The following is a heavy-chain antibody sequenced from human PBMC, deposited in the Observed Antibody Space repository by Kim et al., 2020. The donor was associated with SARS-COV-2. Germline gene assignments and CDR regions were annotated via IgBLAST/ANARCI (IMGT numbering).Heavy chain of an antibody. Sequence: GGSLRLSCGASGFSFRDYWMAWVRQAPGSGLQWVAYIKQDRSEKYYVDSVKGRFTVSRDNAKNSLYLQMNSLRDEDTAVYYCVKPREIGYPIYYGLDVWGQGTTVTVSS. CDR1: GFSFRDYW. CDR2: IKQDRSEK. CDR3: VKPREIGYPIYYGLDV. D-gene: IGHD3-3*01. V-gene: IGHV3-7*03. J-gene: IGHJ6*02.